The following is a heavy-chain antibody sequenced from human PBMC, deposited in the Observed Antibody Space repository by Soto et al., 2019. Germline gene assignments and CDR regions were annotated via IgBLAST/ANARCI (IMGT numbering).Heavy chain of an antibody. V-gene: IGHV4-39*01. D-gene: IGHD1-1*01. CDR1: GGTISSGTYY. CDR2: INYSGNT. Sequence: QLHLEESGPGLVKPSETLSLTCSVSGGTISSGTYYWAWIRQPPGKGLEWIANINYSGNTYHNPSLKSRVTISVDTSKNQFSLRLTSVTAADTAVYVCATYSASQLGAMDVWGQGTTVSVSS. J-gene: IGHJ6*02. CDR3: ATYSASQLGAMDV.